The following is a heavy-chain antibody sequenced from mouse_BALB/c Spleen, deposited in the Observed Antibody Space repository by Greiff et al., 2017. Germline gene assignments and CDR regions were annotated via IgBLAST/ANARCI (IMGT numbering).Heavy chain of an antibody. CDR2: INPYNGAT. CDR3: ARNDYGHYYAMDY. J-gene: IGHJ4*01. Sequence: VHVKQSGPELVKPGASVKISRKASGYSFTGYYMHWVKQSHVKSLEWIGRINPYNGATSYNQNFKDKASLTVDKSSSTAYMELHSLTSEDSAVYYCARNDYGHYYAMDYWGQGTSVTVSS. D-gene: IGHD2-4*01. V-gene: IGHV1-31*01. CDR1: GYSFTGYY.